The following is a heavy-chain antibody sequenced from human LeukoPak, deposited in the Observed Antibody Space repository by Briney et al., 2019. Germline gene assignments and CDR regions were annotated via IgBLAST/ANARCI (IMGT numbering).Heavy chain of an antibody. D-gene: IGHD6-19*01. CDR1: GFTFSSYG. V-gene: IGHV3-30*02. J-gene: IGHJ4*02. Sequence: GGSLRLSCAASGFTFSSYGMHWVRQAPGKGLEWVAFIRYDGSNKYYADSVKGRFTISRDNSKNTLYLQTNSLRAEDTAVYYCAKDTHSSGWYDRAFDYWGQGTLVTVSS. CDR2: IRYDGSNK. CDR3: AKDTHSSGWYDRAFDY.